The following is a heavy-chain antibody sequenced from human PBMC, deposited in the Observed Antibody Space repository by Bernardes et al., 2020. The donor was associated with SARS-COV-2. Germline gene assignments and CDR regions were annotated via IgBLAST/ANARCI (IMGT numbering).Heavy chain of an antibody. CDR3: ARHPPREWAILGEFDY. J-gene: IGHJ4*02. Sequence: SETLSLSCTVSGASIGRCYWSWIRQPPGKGLEWIGYIYYTGSTNYNPSLKSRVTMSIGTSKTQFSLKLSSVTAADTAVYYCARHPPREWAILGEFDYWGQGTLVTVSS. CDR2: IYYTGST. D-gene: IGHD1-26*01. V-gene: IGHV4-59*08. CDR1: GASIGRCY.